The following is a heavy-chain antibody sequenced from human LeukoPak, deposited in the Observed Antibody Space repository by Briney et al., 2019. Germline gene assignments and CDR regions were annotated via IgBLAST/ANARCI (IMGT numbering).Heavy chain of an antibody. J-gene: IGHJ4*02. CDR2: ISGSGGST. V-gene: IGHV3-23*01. CDR3: AKAWGMYYYDSSGYPFDY. Sequence: PGGSLRLSCAASGFTFSIYAMSWGREAPGKGLEGGSAISGSGGSTYYADSVKGRFTISRDNSKNTLYLQTNSLRAEDTAVYYCAKAWGMYYYDSSGYPFDYWGQGTLVTVFS. D-gene: IGHD3-22*01. CDR1: GFTFSIYA.